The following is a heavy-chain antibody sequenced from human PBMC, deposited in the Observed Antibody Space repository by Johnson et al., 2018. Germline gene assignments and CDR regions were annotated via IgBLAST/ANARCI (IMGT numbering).Heavy chain of an antibody. CDR1: GFTVSSNY. V-gene: IGHV3-66*01. CDR2: IYSGGST. D-gene: IGHD1-26*01. J-gene: IGHJ2*01. CDR3: ARSRGSYSESKGYFDL. Sequence: VQLVESGGGLVQPGGSLRLSCAASGFTVSSNYMSWVRQAPGKGLEWVSVIYSGGSTYYADSVKGRFTISRDNSKNSTYLQMNSLRAEDTALYQCARSRGSYSESKGYFDLWGRGTLVTVSS.